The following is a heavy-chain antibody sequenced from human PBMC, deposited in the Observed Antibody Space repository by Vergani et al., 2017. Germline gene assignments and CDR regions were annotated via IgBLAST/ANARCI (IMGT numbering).Heavy chain of an antibody. Sequence: QVQLVQSGAEVKKPGASVKVSCKASGYTFTSYGISWVRQAPGQGLEWMGWISAYNGNTNYAQKLQGRVTMTTDTSTRTAYMELRSLRSDDTAVYYCAREVEVVVVPAAIYYYYYMDVWGKGTTVTVSS. D-gene: IGHD2-2*01. J-gene: IGHJ6*03. CDR2: ISAYNGNT. V-gene: IGHV1-18*01. CDR1: GYTFTSYG. CDR3: AREVEVVVVPAAIYYYYYMDV.